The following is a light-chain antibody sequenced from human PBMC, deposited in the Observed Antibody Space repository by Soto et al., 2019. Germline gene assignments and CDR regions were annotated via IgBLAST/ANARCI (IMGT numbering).Light chain of an antibody. CDR1: QSVSSY. V-gene: IGKV3-11*01. Sequence: EIVLTQSPATLSLSPGERATLSCRASQSVSSYLAWYQQKPGQAPRLLIYDASNRATGIPARFSGSGSGTDFTLTISSLETEDFAVYYCQKRSNWPGTFGQGTKLEIK. CDR3: QKRSNWPGT. CDR2: DAS. J-gene: IGKJ2*01.